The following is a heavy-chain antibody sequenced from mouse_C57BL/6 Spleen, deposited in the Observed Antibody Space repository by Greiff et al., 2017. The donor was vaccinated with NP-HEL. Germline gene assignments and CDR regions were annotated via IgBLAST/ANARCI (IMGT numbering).Heavy chain of an antibody. CDR1: GYTFTDYY. Sequence: QVQLQQSGAELVRPGASVKLSCKASGYTFTDYYINWVKQRPGQGLEWIARIYPGSGNTYYNEKFKGKATLTAEKSSSTAYMQLSSLTSEDSAVYFCARLDYYGSLDYWGQGTTLTVSS. V-gene: IGHV1-76*01. CDR3: ARLDYYGSLDY. CDR2: IYPGSGNT. J-gene: IGHJ2*01. D-gene: IGHD1-1*01.